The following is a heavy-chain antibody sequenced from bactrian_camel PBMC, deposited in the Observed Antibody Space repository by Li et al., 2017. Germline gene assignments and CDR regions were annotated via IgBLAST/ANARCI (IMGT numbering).Heavy chain of an antibody. Sequence: QLVESGGGSVQAGGSLRLSCSASGFTYRPYCMGWFRQAPGKEREGVASICTGYGRTYYADSVKGRFTISQDNAKNTLYLQMNSLSPEDTAMYYCAAVSQGRYLGAWSMARLRESDYNYWGQGTQVTVS. V-gene: IGHV3S28*01. CDR2: ICTGYGRT. D-gene: IGHD1*01. CDR1: GFTYRPYC. J-gene: IGHJ4*01. CDR3: AAVSQGRYLGAWSMARLRESDYNY.